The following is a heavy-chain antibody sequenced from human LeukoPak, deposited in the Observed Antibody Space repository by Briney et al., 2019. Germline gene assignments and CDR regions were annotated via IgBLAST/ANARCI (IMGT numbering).Heavy chain of an antibody. CDR3: ARVDHYDFWVFP. D-gene: IGHD3-3*01. J-gene: IGHJ5*02. CDR1: GGSISSGGYS. Sequence: SETLSLTCAVSGGSISSGGYSWSWIRQPPGKGLEWIWYISYSGNTYYNPSLKSRVTISVDTSKNQFSLKLSSVTAADTAVYYCARVDHYDFWVFPWGQGTLVTVSS. CDR2: ISYSGNT. V-gene: IGHV4-30-4*07.